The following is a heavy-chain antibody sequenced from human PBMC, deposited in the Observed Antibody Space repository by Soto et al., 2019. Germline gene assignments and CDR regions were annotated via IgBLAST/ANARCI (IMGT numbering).Heavy chain of an antibody. CDR1: GGSIRSSNW. D-gene: IGHD3-22*01. J-gene: IGHJ5*02. V-gene: IGHV4-4*02. CDR3: ARDGYYDSSGYYYRWEFDP. Sequence: QVQLQESGPGLVKPSGTMSLTCAVSGGSIRSSNWWSWVRQPPGKGLEWIGEIYHSGSTNYNPSLKSRVTISVDKSKNQFSLKLSSVTAADTAVHYCARDGYYDSSGYYYRWEFDPWGQGTLVTVSS. CDR2: IYHSGST.